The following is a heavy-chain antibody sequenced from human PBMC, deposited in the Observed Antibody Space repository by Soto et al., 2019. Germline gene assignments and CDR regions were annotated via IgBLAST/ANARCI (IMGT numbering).Heavy chain of an antibody. Sequence: GGSLRLSCAASGFTFSSYAMHWVRRAPGKGLEWVAVISYDGSNKYYADSVKGRFTISRDNSKNTLYLQMNSLRAEDTAVYYCARSFEDIVVVPALDGMDVWGQGTTVTVSS. CDR1: GFTFSSYA. J-gene: IGHJ6*02. D-gene: IGHD2-2*01. CDR3: ARSFEDIVVVPALDGMDV. V-gene: IGHV3-30-3*01. CDR2: ISYDGSNK.